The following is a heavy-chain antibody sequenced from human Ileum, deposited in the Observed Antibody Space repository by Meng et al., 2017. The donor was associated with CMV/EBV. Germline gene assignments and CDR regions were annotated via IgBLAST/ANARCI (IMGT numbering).Heavy chain of an antibody. CDR3: AKASSGSYYYYYGMDV. CDR1: GFTFSSYA. Sequence: GGPLRPSCAAPGFTFSSYAMSGVRQAPGKGLEWVSVIYSGGSSTNYADHVKGRFTISRDNSKNTLYLQMNSLRDEDTAVYYCAKASSGSYYYYYGMDVWGQGPTVTVSS. J-gene: IGHJ6*02. CDR2: IYSGGSST. V-gene: IGHV3-23*03. D-gene: IGHD1-26*01.